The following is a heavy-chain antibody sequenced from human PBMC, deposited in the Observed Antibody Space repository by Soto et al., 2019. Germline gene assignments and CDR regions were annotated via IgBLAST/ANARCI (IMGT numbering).Heavy chain of an antibody. CDR2: IGGSGGST. Sequence: EVQLLESGGGLVQPGGSLRLSCAASGFTFNSYAMRWVRQAPGKGLEWVAGIGGSGGSTSYADSVKGRFTISRDNSRNTLYLQLNSLRADDTAVYFCAKATYFDILTGEFNSWGQGTLVTVSS. CDR3: AKATYFDILTGEFNS. D-gene: IGHD3-9*01. J-gene: IGHJ4*02. CDR1: GFTFNSYA. V-gene: IGHV3-23*01.